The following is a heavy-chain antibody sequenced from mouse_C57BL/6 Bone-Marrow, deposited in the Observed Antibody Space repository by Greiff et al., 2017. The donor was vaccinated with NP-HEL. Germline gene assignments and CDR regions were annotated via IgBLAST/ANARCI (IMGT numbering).Heavy chain of an antibody. J-gene: IGHJ3*01. Sequence: ESGPGLVKPSQSLSLTCSVTGYSITSGYYWNWIRQFPGNKLEWMGYISYDGSNNYNPSLKNRISITRDTSKNQFFLKLNSVTTEDTATYYCASSFYYGTFAYWGQGTLVTVSA. V-gene: IGHV3-6*01. CDR2: ISYDGSN. D-gene: IGHD1-1*01. CDR1: GYSITSGYY. CDR3: ASSFYYGTFAY.